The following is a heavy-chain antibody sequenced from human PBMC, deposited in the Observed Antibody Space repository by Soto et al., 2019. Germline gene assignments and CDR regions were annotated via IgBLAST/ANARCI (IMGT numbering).Heavy chain of an antibody. Sequence: PSETLSLTCTVSGGSVSSGSYYWSWIRQPPGKGLEWIGYVSYRGRTDYNPSLKSRVTISVDTSKNQFSLKVTSVTPAETAVYYCAGLMTTQPPDWYFDLWGRGTLVTVSS. CDR3: AGLMTTQPPDWYFDL. CDR2: VSYRGRT. CDR1: GGSVSSGSYY. J-gene: IGHJ2*01. V-gene: IGHV4-61*01. D-gene: IGHD4-17*01.